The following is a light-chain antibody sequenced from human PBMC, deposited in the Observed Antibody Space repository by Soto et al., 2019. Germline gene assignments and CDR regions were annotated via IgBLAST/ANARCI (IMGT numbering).Light chain of an antibody. V-gene: IGLV3-21*04. CDR3: QVWDSGSDHLYV. J-gene: IGLJ1*01. CDR2: SDN. Sequence: SYELTQPPSVSVAPGKTARITCGGNNIGRKSVHWYQKRPGQAPVLLIYSDNDRPSGIPERFSGSNSGNTATLTISRVEAGDEADYYCQVWDSGSDHLYVFGSGTKVTVL. CDR1: NIGRKS.